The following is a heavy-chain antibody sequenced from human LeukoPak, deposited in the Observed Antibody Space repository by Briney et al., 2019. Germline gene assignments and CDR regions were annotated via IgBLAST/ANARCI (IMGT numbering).Heavy chain of an antibody. CDR3: AREGCTGGTCYSPPY. CDR2: FDPEDGET. D-gene: IGHD2-15*01. Sequence: ASVKVSCKVSGYTLTELSMHWVRQAPGKGLEWMGGFDPEDGETIYAQKFQGRVTMTRDTSISTAYMELSSLRSDDTAVYYCAREGCTGGTCYSPPYWGQGTLVTVSS. V-gene: IGHV1-24*01. J-gene: IGHJ4*02. CDR1: GYTLTELS.